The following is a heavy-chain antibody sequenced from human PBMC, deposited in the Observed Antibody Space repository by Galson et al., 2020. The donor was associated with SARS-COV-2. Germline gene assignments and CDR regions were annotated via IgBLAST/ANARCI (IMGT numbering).Heavy chain of an antibody. V-gene: IGHV4-39*01. CDR1: SGSISSSSYY. CDR2: IYYSGST. D-gene: IGHD6-13*01. Sequence: SETLSLTCTVSSGSISSSSYYWGWIRQPPGKGLEWIGSIYYSGSTYYNPSLESRITISVDMSKNQFSLKLSSVTAADTAVYYCARRLYGSSAFDYWGQGALVTVSS. CDR3: ARRLYGSSAFDY. J-gene: IGHJ4*02.